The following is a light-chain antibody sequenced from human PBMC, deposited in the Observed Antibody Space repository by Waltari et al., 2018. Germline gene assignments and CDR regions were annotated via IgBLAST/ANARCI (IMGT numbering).Light chain of an antibody. CDR2: GTS. Sequence: EIVLTQSQGTLSLSPGERATISCRASQSVTRSLAWYQQKPGQAPRLLIYGTSSRLTGTPDRFSGSGSGTDFTLTISRLEPEDFAVYFCQHYGSSPATFGQGTNLEIK. V-gene: IGKV3-20*01. CDR1: QSVTRS. CDR3: QHYGSSPAT. J-gene: IGKJ2*01.